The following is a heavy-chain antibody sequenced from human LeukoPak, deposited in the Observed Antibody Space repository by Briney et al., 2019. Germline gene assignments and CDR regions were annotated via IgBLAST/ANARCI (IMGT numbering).Heavy chain of an antibody. V-gene: IGHV1-18*01. CDR2: INPYNGNT. CDR3: AREIYGRFDF. CDR1: GYTFTTYG. D-gene: IGHD4-17*01. Sequence: ASVKDSFKASGYTFTTYGISWVRQAPAQGLECMGWINPYNGNTNNAQKFQGRVTLTTDTATSTAYMAQRSLRSDDSAMYYCAREIYGRFDFWGQGTLVTVSS. J-gene: IGHJ4*02.